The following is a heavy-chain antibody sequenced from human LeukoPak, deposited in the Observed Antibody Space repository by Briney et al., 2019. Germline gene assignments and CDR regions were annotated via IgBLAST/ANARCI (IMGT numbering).Heavy chain of an antibody. CDR1: GFTFSNYG. CDR3: TRDHGDYSFDY. J-gene: IGHJ4*02. CDR2: IWFDGSNI. V-gene: IGHV3-33*01. Sequence: GGSLRLSCVASGFTFSNYGMNWVRQAPGKGLEWVAIIWFDGSNIYYADSVKGRFTISRDNSKNTLFLQMISLRAEDTGVYYCTRDHGDYSFDYWGQGTLVTVSS. D-gene: IGHD4-17*01.